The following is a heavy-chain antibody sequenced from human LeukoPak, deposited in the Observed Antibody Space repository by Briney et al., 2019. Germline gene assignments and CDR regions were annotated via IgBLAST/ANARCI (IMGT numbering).Heavy chain of an antibody. CDR2: IYYSGST. V-gene: IGHV4-39*01. J-gene: IGHJ4*02. Sequence: PSGTLSLTCTVSGGSISSTSYYWGWIRQPPGKGLEWIGSIYYSGSTYYNPSLKSRVTISVDTSKNQFSLKLSSVTAADTAVYYCASDSSGWYSMDYWGQGTLVTVSS. D-gene: IGHD6-19*01. CDR3: ASDSSGWYSMDY. CDR1: GGSISSTSYY.